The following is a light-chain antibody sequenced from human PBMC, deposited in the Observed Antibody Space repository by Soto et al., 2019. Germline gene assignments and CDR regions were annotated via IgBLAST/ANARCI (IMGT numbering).Light chain of an antibody. CDR1: QSISTW. CDR2: KAS. Sequence: DLHMTQSPSTLSASVGDRVTITCRASQSISTWLAWYQQKPGRAPKLLIYKASSLESGVPSRFSGSGSGTEFTLTISSLQPDDSATYYCQQYNSFSRTFGQGTKVEIK. CDR3: QQYNSFSRT. J-gene: IGKJ1*01. V-gene: IGKV1-5*03.